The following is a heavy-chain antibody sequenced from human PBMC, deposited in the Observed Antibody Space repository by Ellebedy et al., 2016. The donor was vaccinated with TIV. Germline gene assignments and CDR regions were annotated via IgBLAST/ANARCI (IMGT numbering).Heavy chain of an antibody. J-gene: IGHJ4*02. CDR2: INHSGST. D-gene: IGHD2-21*02. CDR3: ARGPESCGGDCYSDYFDY. CDR1: GGSFSGYY. Sequence: MPSETLSLTCAVYGGSFSGYYWSWIRQPPGKGLEWIGEINHSGSTNYNPSLKSRVTISVDTSKNQFSLKLSSVTAADTAVYYCARGPESCGGDCYSDYFDYWGQGTLVTVSS. V-gene: IGHV4-34*01.